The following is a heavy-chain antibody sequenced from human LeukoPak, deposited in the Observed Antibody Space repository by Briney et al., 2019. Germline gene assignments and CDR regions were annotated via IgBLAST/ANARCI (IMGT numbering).Heavy chain of an antibody. V-gene: IGHV4-61*08. CDR1: GGSIGNSDNY. CDR2: INYSGNT. J-gene: IGHJ4*02. CDR3: AREGRQDYVYFDY. D-gene: IGHD4-17*01. Sequence: SETLSVTCTVSGGSIGNSDNYGGWIRQPPGKGLEWIGYINYSGNTNYNPSLKSRVTISVDTSKNQFSLRLTSVTAADTAVFYCAREGRQDYVYFDYWGQGSLVTVSS.